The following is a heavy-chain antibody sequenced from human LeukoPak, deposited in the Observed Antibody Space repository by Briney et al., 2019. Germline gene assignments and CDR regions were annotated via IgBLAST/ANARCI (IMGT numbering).Heavy chain of an antibody. Sequence: PGGSLRLSCAASGFTFSSYSMNWVRQAPGKGLEWVSSISSSSSYIYYADSVKGRFTISRDNAKNSLYLQMNSLRAEDTAVYYCARDSNLDCSGGSCYSDYYYYMDVWGKGTMVTVSS. CDR3: ARDSNLDCSGGSCYSDYYYYMDV. CDR1: GFTFSSYS. CDR2: ISSSSSYI. V-gene: IGHV3-21*01. J-gene: IGHJ6*03. D-gene: IGHD2-15*01.